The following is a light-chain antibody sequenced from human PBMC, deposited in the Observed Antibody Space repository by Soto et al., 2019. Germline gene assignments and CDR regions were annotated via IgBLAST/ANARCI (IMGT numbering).Light chain of an antibody. CDR1: QSLVYSDGNTY. CDR2: KVS. CDR3: MQGTHWPPWT. J-gene: IGKJ1*01. V-gene: IGKV2-30*01. Sequence: DVVMTQSPLSLPVTLGQPASISCRSSQSLVYSDGNTYLSWFQQRPGQSPRRLIYKVSTRDSGVPDRFSGSGSGTDFTLNISRVEAEDVGVYYCMQGTHWPPWTFCQGTKVEIK.